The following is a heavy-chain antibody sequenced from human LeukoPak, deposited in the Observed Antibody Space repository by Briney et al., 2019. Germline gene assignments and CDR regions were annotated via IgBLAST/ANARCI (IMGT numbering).Heavy chain of an antibody. Sequence: GASVKVSCKASGYTFTNYYMHWVRQAPGQGLEWMGLINPSGGSTSYAQKFQGRVTMTRNTSISTAYMELSSLRSEDTAVYYCARMWVEWSTYYYYYYMDVWGKGTTVTISS. CDR1: GYTFTNYY. D-gene: IGHD3-3*01. CDR2: INPSGGST. V-gene: IGHV1-46*01. J-gene: IGHJ6*03. CDR3: ARMWVEWSTYYYYYYMDV.